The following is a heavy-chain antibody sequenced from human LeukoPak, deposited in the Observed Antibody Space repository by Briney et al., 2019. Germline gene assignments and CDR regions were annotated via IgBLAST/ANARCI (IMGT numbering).Heavy chain of an antibody. D-gene: IGHD1-26*01. CDR3: ARRHWLLPIYVFDY. CDR2: IYPDDSDT. Sequence: GESLKISCKGSGYSFTSYWIGWVRQMPGKGLEWMGIIYPDDSDTKYSPSFQGQVTISADKSITTAYLQWNSLQASDTAMYYCARRHWLLPIYVFDYWGQGTLVTVSS. J-gene: IGHJ4*02. CDR1: GYSFTSYW. V-gene: IGHV5-51*01.